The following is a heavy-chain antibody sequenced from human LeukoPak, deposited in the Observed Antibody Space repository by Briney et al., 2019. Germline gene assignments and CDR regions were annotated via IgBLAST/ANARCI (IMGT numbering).Heavy chain of an antibody. CDR2: IYYSGST. CDR1: GGSISSYY. J-gene: IGHJ4*02. V-gene: IGHV4-59*12. Sequence: SETLSLTCTVSGGSISSYYWSWIRQPPGKGLEWIGYIYYSGSTNYNPSLKSRVTMSVDTSKSQFSLKLSSVTAADTAVYYCARYYYDTSGYYHDYWGQGTLVTVSS. D-gene: IGHD3-22*01. CDR3: ARYYYDTSGYYHDY.